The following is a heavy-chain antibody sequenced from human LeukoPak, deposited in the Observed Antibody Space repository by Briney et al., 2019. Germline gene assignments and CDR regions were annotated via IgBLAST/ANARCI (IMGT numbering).Heavy chain of an antibody. CDR3: AIDPNWGTHS. Sequence: GGSLRLSCAASGFTFSAYTMYWVRHPPGKGLEWVSIIGSSGGGIHYADSVKGRFTISRDNSKNALYLQMNSLRVEDTAVYYCAIDPNWGTHSWGQGVLVTVSS. CDR1: GFTFSAYT. D-gene: IGHD7-27*01. V-gene: IGHV3-23*01. CDR2: IGSSGGGI. J-gene: IGHJ4*02.